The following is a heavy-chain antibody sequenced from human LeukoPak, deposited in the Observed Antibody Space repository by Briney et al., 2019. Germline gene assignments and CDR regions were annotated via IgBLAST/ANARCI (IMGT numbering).Heavy chain of an antibody. CDR2: IIPIFGTA. V-gene: IGHV1-69*13. CDR3: ATETVGHYDILTGYNY. J-gene: IGHJ4*02. D-gene: IGHD3-9*01. CDR1: GGTFSSYA. Sequence: GASVTVSCKASGGTFSSYAISWVRQAPGQGLEWMGGIIPIFGTANYAQKFQGRVTITADESTSTAYMELSSLRSEDTAVYYCATETVGHYDILTGYNYWGQGTLVTVSS.